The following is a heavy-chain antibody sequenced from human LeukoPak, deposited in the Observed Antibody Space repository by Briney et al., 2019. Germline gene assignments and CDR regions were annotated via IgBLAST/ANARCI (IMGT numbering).Heavy chain of an antibody. J-gene: IGHJ3*02. Sequence: GGSLRLSCAASGFTFSSYAMGWVRQAPGKGLEWVSAISGSGGSTYYADSVKGRFTISRDNSKNTLYLQMNSLRAEDTAVYYCAKDSLDTAMVRQAFDIWGQGTMVTVSS. D-gene: IGHD5-18*01. CDR1: GFTFSSYA. CDR3: AKDSLDTAMVRQAFDI. CDR2: ISGSGGST. V-gene: IGHV3-23*01.